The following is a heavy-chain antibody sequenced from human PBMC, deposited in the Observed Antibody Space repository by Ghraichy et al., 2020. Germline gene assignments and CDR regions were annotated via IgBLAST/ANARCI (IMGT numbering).Heavy chain of an antibody. CDR3: ARGRLGADRSTFNL. Sequence: GGSLILSCAASGFTFSSYWMHWVRQGPGMGLVWVSRLNTDGSNMHYADSVEGRFTISRDNAQNTVYLQMNSLRAEDTAVYFCARGRLGADRSTFNLWGQGTMVTVSS. CDR2: LNTDGSNM. D-gene: IGHD1-26*01. J-gene: IGHJ3*01. CDR1: GFTFSSYW. V-gene: IGHV3-74*01.